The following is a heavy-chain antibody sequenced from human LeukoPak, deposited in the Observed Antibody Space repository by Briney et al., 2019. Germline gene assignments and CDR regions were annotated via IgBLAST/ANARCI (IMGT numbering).Heavy chain of an antibody. J-gene: IGHJ2*01. V-gene: IGHV3-23*01. CDR2: ISAHGDDT. Sequence: GGSLRLSCAASGFTFSNYDMSWVRQVLGKGLEWVSAISAHGDDTYYIDSVRGRFTISRDNAKNSLYLQMNSLRAEDTALYYCAKGHQYSTYWYFDLWGRGTLVTVSS. CDR3: AKGHQYSTYWYFDL. D-gene: IGHD2-15*01. CDR1: GFTFSNYD.